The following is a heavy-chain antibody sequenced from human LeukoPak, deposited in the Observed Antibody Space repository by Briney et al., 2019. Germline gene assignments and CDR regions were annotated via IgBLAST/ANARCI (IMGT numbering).Heavy chain of an antibody. CDR1: GYTFTSYD. CDR2: MNPNSGNT. CDR3: ARVPKYYYDSSGYYSFDY. Sequence: ASVKVSCKASGYTFTSYDINWVRQATGQGLEWMGWMNPNSGNTGYAQKFQGRVTMTRNTSISTAYMELSSLRSEDTAVYYCARVPKYYYDSSGYYSFDYWGQGTLVTVSS. J-gene: IGHJ4*02. D-gene: IGHD3-22*01. V-gene: IGHV1-8*01.